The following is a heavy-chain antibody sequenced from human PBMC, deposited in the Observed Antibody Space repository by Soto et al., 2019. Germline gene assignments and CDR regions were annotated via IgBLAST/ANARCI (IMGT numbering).Heavy chain of an antibody. V-gene: IGHV1-18*04. CDR3: AGDGVVSESCSDPSGTDV. CDR2: ISVYNGDT. D-gene: IGHD3-3*01. J-gene: IGHJ6*02. CDR1: GYTFASYG. Sequence: ASARVSWRACGYTFASYGMSGVRRGPGHGLGWMGRISVYNGDTNYAQKVQGRVTMTKGTSTSTAHMGLRGLRSDDTAVFSCAGDGVVSESCSDPSGTDVWG.